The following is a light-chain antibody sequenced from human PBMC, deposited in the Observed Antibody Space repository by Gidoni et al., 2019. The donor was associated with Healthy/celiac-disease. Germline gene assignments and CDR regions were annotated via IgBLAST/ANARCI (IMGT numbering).Light chain of an antibody. J-gene: IGKJ4*01. Sequence: DIQMTNLPSSLSASVGDRVTITCQASQDISNYLNWYQQKPGKAPKLLIYDASNLETGVPSRFSGSGSGTDFTFTISSLQPEDIATYYCQQYDNLPLTFXGXTKVXIK. CDR1: QDISNY. V-gene: IGKV1-33*01. CDR2: DAS. CDR3: QQYDNLPLT.